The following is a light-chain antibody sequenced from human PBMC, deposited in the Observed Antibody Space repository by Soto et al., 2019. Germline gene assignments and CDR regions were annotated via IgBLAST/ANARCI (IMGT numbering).Light chain of an antibody. CDR1: QSVSSY. J-gene: IGKJ4*01. V-gene: IGKV3-11*01. CDR2: HAS. Sequence: EIVLTQSPATLSLSLGERATLSCRASQSVSSYLAWYQQKPGQSPRLLIYHASNRATGIPARFSGSGSGTDFTLTTSSLDPEAFAIYYCQQRGSWPLTFGGGTKVEIK. CDR3: QQRGSWPLT.